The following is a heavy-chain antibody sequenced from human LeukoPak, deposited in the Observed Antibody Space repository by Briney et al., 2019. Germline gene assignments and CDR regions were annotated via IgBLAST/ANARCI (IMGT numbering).Heavy chain of an antibody. CDR2: IYPGDSDT. V-gene: IGHV5-51*01. J-gene: IGHJ4*02. D-gene: IGHD3-16*01. Sequence: GESLKISCEASGHSFTNYWIGWVRQMPGKGLEWMGIIYPGDSDTRYSPSFQGQVTISADKSISTAYLQWSSLKALDTAMYYCARQSNDYVWGSYPFWGQGTLVTVSS. CDR3: ARQSNDYVWGSYPF. CDR1: GHSFTNYW.